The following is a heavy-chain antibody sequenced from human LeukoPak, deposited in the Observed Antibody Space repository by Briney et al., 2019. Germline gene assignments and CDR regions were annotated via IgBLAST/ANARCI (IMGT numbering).Heavy chain of an antibody. CDR1: GFTFSSYG. CDR3: ARGHYGLDY. V-gene: IGHV3-30*02. Sequence: GSLRLSCAASGFTFSSYGMHWVRQAPGKGLEWVAFIRYDGSNKYYADSVKGRFTISSDNAKNSLFLQMNSLRAEDTAVYYCARGHYGLDYWGQGSLATVSS. D-gene: IGHD3-16*01. J-gene: IGHJ4*02. CDR2: IRYDGSNK.